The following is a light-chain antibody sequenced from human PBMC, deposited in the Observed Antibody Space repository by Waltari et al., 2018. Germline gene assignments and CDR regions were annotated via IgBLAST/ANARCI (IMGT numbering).Light chain of an antibody. V-gene: IGKV1-8*01. CDR3: QQYYSYPPVT. J-gene: IGKJ4*01. CDR2: AAS. CDR1: QGISSY. Sequence: AIRMTHSPSSFSASTGARFTIPCRASQGISSYLAWYQQKPGKAPKLLIYAASTLQSGVPSRFSGSGSGTDFTLTISCLQSEDFATYYCQQYYSYPPVTFGGGTKVEIK.